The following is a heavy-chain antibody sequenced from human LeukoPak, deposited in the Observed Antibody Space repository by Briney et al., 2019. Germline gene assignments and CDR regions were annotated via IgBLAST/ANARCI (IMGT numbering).Heavy chain of an antibody. J-gene: IGHJ5*02. CDR3: ARGGGLQQWLVHNNWFDP. CDR1: GGSVSSYY. D-gene: IGHD6-19*01. Sequence: PSETLSLTCTVSGGSVSSYYWSWIRQPPGKGLEWIGYIYYSGRTNYNPSLKSRVTISVDTSKNQFSLKLSSVTAADTAVYYCARGGGLQQWLVHNNWFDPWGQGTLVTVSS. V-gene: IGHV4-59*02. CDR2: IYYSGRT.